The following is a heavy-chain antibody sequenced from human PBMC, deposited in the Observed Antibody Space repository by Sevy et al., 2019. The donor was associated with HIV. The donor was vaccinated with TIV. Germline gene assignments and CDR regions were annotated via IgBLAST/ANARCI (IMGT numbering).Heavy chain of an antibody. Sequence: GGSLRLSCAASGFSFSSSSMNWLRQAPGKGLEWIAYITRDGKTKYYADFVTGRFTISRDNAQNSLFLQLNSLRDDDTAVYYCARDYSGSYYRFDLWGHGTLVTVSS. J-gene: IGHJ4*01. CDR1: GFSFSSSS. V-gene: IGHV3-48*02. CDR3: ARDYSGSYYRFDL. D-gene: IGHD1-26*01. CDR2: ITRDGKTK.